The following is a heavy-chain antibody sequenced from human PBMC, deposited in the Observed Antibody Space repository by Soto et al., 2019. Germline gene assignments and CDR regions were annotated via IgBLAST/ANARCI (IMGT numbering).Heavy chain of an antibody. CDR3: AKYRRTDAEGYRLDF. CDR1: GASINNYY. Sequence: SETLSLTCSVSGASINNYYWSWIRQPPGKGLEWISYVYYTGSTSTKYNPSLQSRVAMSVDSSKNQFSLKLTSMTAADTAIYYCAKYRRTDAEGYRLDFWGPGTLVTVSS. D-gene: IGHD2-2*02. CDR2: VYYTGSTST. J-gene: IGHJ4*02. V-gene: IGHV4-59*01.